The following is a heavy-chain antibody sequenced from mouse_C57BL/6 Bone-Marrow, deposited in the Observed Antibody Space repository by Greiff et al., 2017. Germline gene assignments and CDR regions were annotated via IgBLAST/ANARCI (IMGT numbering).Heavy chain of an antibody. CDR3: ARELYRYKLFFDY. Sequence: QVQLQQPGAELVKPGASVKLSCKASGYTFTSYWMHWVKQRPGRGLEWIGRIDPNSGGTKYNEKFKSKATLTVDKPSSTAYMQLSALTSEDSAGSCSARELYRYKLFFDYWGQGTTLTVSS. CDR2: IDPNSGGT. J-gene: IGHJ2*01. D-gene: IGHD1-1*01. V-gene: IGHV1-72*01. CDR1: GYTFTSYW.